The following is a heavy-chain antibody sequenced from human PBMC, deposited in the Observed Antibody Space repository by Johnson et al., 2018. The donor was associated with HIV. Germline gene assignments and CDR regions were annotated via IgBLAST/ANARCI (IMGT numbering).Heavy chain of an antibody. J-gene: IGHJ3*02. D-gene: IGHD6-6*01. Sequence: EKLVESGGGLVKPGGSLRLSCAASGFTFSSYAMSWVRQAPGKGLEWVSAISGSGGSTYYADSVKGRFTISRDNSKNTLYLQMNSLRADDTAVYYCARAKSIAIRGGAFDIWGQGTTVTVSS. CDR2: ISGSGGST. CDR1: GFTFSSYA. CDR3: ARAKSIAIRGGAFDI. V-gene: IGHV3-23*04.